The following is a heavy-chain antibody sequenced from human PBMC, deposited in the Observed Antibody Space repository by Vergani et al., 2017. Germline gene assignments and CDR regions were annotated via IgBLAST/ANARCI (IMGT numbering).Heavy chain of an antibody. Sequence: QVQLQESGPGLVKASQTLSLTCSVSGAYVGSGGYYWSWVRQRPGMGLDWIGYIYYSGTTYYNPSLESRVTMSVDTSKSQFSLKLSSVTAADTAVYYCARQKDYYMDVWGKGATVTVS. J-gene: IGHJ6*03. CDR3: ARQKDYYMDV. CDR2: IYYSGTT. V-gene: IGHV4-30-4*08. CDR1: GAYVGSGGYY.